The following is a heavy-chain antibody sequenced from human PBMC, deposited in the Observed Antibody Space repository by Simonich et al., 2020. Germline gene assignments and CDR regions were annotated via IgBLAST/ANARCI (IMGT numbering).Heavy chain of an antibody. Sequence: QVQLVQSGAEVKKPGASVKVSCKASGYTFTSYDINWVRQATGQGNEWKGWKNPNSGNTGYAQKFQGRVTITRNTSISTAYMELSSLRSEDTAVYYCARTYSGSYYYFDYWGQGTLVTVSS. CDR2: KNPNSGNT. J-gene: IGHJ4*02. D-gene: IGHD1-26*01. CDR3: ARTYSGSYYYFDY. CDR1: GYTFTSYD. V-gene: IGHV1-8*03.